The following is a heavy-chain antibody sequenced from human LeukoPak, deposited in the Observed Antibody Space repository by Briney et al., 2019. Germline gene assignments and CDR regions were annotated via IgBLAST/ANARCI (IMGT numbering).Heavy chain of an antibody. CDR1: GFTFSSYA. V-gene: IGHV4-34*01. J-gene: IGHJ4*02. Sequence: GSLRLSCAASGFTFSSYAMSWVRQPPGKGLEWIGEINHSGSTNYNPSLKSRVTISVDTSKNQFSLKLSSVTAADTAVYYCARYSSIAADYWGQGTLVTVSS. D-gene: IGHD6-6*01. CDR3: ARYSSIAADY. CDR2: INHSGST.